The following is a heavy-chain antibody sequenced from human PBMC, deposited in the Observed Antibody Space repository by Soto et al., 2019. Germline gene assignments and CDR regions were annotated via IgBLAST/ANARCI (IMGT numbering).Heavy chain of an antibody. D-gene: IGHD5-18*01. CDR1: GGTFKSQA. CDR3: ARFRDTAMVDYYYYGMDV. Sequence: ASVKVSCKASGGTFKSQAIIWVRQAPGQGLEWVGGVLPMFGTPNYAQKFQRRLKITADESTTTAYMELSSLRPEDTAVYYCARFRDTAMVDYYYYGMDVWGQGTTVTVSS. CDR2: VLPMFGTP. J-gene: IGHJ6*02. V-gene: IGHV1-69*13.